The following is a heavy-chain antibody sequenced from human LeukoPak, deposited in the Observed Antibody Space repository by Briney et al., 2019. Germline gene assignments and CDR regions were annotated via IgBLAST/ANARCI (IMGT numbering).Heavy chain of an antibody. Sequence: GGSLRLSCAASGFTFSSYAMNWVRQAPGKGLEWVSAVRGSDAGTSYADSVKGRFTISRDNSKNTLYLQMNSLRAEDTAVYYCAKNRGGSYYSGSDYWGQGILVTVSS. CDR3: AKNRGGSYYSGSDY. J-gene: IGHJ4*02. CDR2: VRGSDAGT. CDR1: GFTFSSYA. V-gene: IGHV3-23*01. D-gene: IGHD1-26*01.